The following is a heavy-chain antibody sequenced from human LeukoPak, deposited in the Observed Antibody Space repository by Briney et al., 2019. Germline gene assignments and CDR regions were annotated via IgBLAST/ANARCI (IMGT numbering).Heavy chain of an antibody. V-gene: IGHV3-30*02. J-gene: IGHJ4*02. Sequence: GGSLRLSSAASGFTFSSYGMHGVRQAPGKGREWVAFIRYDGSKKYYADSVKGRFTISRDNSKHTLYLQMYILRGEHTGTCYSASAVGSCGSGCYSDYWGQGTLVTVSS. CDR3: ASAVGSCGSGCYSDY. CDR1: GFTFSSYG. CDR2: IRYDGSKK. D-gene: IGHD2-21*02.